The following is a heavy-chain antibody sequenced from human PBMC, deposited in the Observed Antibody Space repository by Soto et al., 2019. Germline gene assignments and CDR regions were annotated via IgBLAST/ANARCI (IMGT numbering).Heavy chain of an antibody. CDR2: INSDGSST. V-gene: IGHV3-74*01. CDR1: GFTFSSYW. J-gene: IGHJ4*02. D-gene: IGHD6-19*01. CDR3: AVAVAGPTAIGY. Sequence: EVQLVESGGGLVQPGGCLRLSCAASGFTFSSYWMHWVRQAPGKGLVWVSRINSDGSSTSYADSVKGRFTISRDNAKNTLYLQMNSLRAEDTAVYYCAVAVAGPTAIGYWGQGTLVTVSS.